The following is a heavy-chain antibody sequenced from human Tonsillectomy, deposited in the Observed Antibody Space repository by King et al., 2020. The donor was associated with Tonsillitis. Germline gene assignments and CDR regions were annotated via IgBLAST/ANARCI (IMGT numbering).Heavy chain of an antibody. V-gene: IGHV3-7*01. D-gene: IGHD6-13*01. CDR3: ARSSSRDRY. CDR2: IKQDGSEK. CDR1: VFTFSIYW. J-gene: IGHJ4*02. Sequence: VQLVESGGGLVQPGGSLRLSCAASVFTFSIYWMSGVRQAPGKGLEWVAKIKQDGSEKYYVDSFKGRVTTSRENAKNSPYLQMNSLRAEDTAVYYCARSSSRDRYWGQGTLVTVSS.